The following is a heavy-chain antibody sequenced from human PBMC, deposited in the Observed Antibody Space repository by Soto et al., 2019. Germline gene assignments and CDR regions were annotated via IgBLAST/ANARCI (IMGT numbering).Heavy chain of an antibody. CDR3: ARVGGYSSSYYYYYMDV. D-gene: IGHD6-6*01. Sequence: SETLSLTCAVYGGSFSGYYWSWIRQPPGKGLEWIGEINHSGSTNYNPSLKSRVTISVDTSKNQFSLKLSSVTAADTAVYYCARVGGYSSSYYYYYMDVWGKGTTVTVSS. V-gene: IGHV4-34*01. CDR2: INHSGST. CDR1: GGSFSGYY. J-gene: IGHJ6*03.